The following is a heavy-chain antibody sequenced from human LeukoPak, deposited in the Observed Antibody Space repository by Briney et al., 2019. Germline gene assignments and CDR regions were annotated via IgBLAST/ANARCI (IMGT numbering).Heavy chain of an antibody. J-gene: IGHJ4*02. CDR1: GYTFTSYG. Sequence: ASVKVSCKASGYTFTSYGISWVRQAPGQGLEWMGWINTNNGNTNYAQKFQGRVTMTTETSKTTAYMELRSLRSDDTAVYYCARGPIAAAGDYWGQGTLVTVSS. V-gene: IGHV1-18*01. CDR2: INTNNGNT. D-gene: IGHD6-13*01. CDR3: ARGPIAAAGDY.